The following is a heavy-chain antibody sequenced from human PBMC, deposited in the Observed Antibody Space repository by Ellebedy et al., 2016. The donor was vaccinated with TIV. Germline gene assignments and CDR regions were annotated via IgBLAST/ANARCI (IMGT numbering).Heavy chain of an antibody. CDR1: GYTFTSYG. CDR2: ISAYNGNT. V-gene: IGHV1-18*01. D-gene: IGHD2-15*01. CDR3: ARAIGYCSGGSCYSDYYYGMDV. J-gene: IGHJ6*02. Sequence: ASVKVSCXASGYTFTSYGISWVRQAPGQGLEWMGWISAYNGNTNYAQKLQGRVTMTTDTSTSTAYMELRSLRSDDTAVYYCARAIGYCSGGSCYSDYYYGMDVWGQGTTVTVSS.